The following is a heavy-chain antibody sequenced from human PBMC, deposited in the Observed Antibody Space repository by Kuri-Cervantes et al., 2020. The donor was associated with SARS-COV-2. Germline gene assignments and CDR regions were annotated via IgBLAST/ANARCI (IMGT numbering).Heavy chain of an antibody. J-gene: IGHJ5*02. Sequence: SVKVSCKASGGTFNRHAISWVRQAPGQGLEWMGDIIPLFDATKYAQNFQGRVTITADESTSTASMELRSLRSEDTAMYYCASYYYDMSRSERFDPWGQGTLVTVSS. CDR1: GGTFNRHA. V-gene: IGHV1-69*13. CDR3: ASYYYDMSRSERFDP. D-gene: IGHD3-22*01. CDR2: IIPLFDAT.